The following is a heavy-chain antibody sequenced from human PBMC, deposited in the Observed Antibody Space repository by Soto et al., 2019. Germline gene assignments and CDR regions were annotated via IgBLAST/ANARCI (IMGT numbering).Heavy chain of an antibody. J-gene: IGHJ6*02. CDR2: FYDSGST. CDR1: GGSVSSVSFY. V-gene: IGHV4-61*01. Sequence: SDTLSLTFTVSGGSVSSVSFYWSWIRRPPGKGLELIGYFYDSGSTNYNPSLRSRVTMSVDTSKNQFSLKLSSVTAADTAVYYCAASAPPATNYYYAMHXWGQGTSFTVS. D-gene: IGHD5-12*01. CDR3: AASAPPATNYYYAMHX.